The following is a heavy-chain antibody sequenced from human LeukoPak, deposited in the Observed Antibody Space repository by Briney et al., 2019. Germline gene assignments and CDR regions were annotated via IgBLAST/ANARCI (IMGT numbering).Heavy chain of an antibody. CDR2: IQYDGSNK. V-gene: IGHV3-30*02. D-gene: IGHD3-9*01. J-gene: IGHJ6*03. CDR3: ARHPQKLRYFDYYYYMDV. CDR1: GFILSSYG. Sequence: PGGSLRLSCVAPGFILSSYGMHWVRQAPGKGLEWVAYIQYDGSNKQYADSVKGRFTISRDSSKNTLYLQMNSLRAEDTAVYYCARHPQKLRYFDYYYYMDVWGKGTTVTISS.